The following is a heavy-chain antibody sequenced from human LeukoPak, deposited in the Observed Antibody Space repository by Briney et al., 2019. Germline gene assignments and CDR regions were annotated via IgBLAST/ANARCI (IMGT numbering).Heavy chain of an antibody. CDR1: GYTFTSYY. V-gene: IGHV1-24*01. D-gene: IGHD3-16*01. J-gene: IGHJ5*02. CDR3: ATSFGGGLDDP. Sequence: GASVKVSCKASGYTFTSYYMHWVRQAPGKGLEWMGGFDPEDGETIYAQKFQGRVTMTEDTSTDTAYMELSSLRSEDTAVYYCATSFGGGLDDPWGQGTLVTVSS. CDR2: FDPEDGET.